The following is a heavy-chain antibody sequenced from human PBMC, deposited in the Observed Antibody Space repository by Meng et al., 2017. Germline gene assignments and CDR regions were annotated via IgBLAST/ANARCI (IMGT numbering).Heavy chain of an antibody. J-gene: IGHJ4*02. D-gene: IGHD3-22*01. CDR1: GYTFTRYY. CDR3: ARGYLPHDSSGYYFDY. V-gene: IGHV1-46*01. Sequence: QGQRVRAGVEVKKPGASVKVSCKASGYTFTRYYMHWVRQAPGQGLEWMGIINPSGGSTSYAQKFQGRVTMTRDTSTSTVYMELSSLRSEDTAVYYCARGYLPHDSSGYYFDYWGQGTLVTVSS. CDR2: INPSGGST.